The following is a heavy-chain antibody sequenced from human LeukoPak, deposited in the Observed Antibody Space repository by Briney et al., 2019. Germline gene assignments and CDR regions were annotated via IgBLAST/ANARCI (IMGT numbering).Heavy chain of an antibody. CDR1: GYTFSSYD. Sequence: GAPVKVSCKASGYTFSSYDINWVRQATGQGLEWMGWMNPNSGNTGYVQKFQGRVTITRNTSISTAYMELSSLRSEDTAVYYCARRRWYNAFDIWGQGTMVTVSS. V-gene: IGHV1-8*03. CDR2: MNPNSGNT. CDR3: ARRRWYNAFDI. J-gene: IGHJ3*02. D-gene: IGHD4-23*01.